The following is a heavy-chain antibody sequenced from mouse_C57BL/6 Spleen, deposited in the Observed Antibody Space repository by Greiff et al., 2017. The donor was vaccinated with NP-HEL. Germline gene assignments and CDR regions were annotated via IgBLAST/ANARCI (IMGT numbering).Heavy chain of an antibody. D-gene: IGHD1-1*01. CDR1: GFSLTSYG. J-gene: IGHJ4*01. CDR3: ARHYYGSSYNYAMDY. V-gene: IGHV2-6-1*01. CDR2: IWSYGST. Sequence: QVQLKQSGPGLVAPSQSLSITCTVSGFSLTSYGVHWVRQPPGKGLEWLVVIWSYGSTTYNSAPKSRLSTRKDNPKTQVFLKMNSLQTDDTAMYYCARHYYGSSYNYAMDYWGQGTSVTVSS.